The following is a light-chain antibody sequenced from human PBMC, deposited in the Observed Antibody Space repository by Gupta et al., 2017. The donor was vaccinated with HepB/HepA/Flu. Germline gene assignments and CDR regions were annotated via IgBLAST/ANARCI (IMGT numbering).Light chain of an antibody. CDR1: QSIGSS. Sequence: IVLTQSSHFHSVTPKEKVTITCRASQSIGSSLHCYQQKPDQTPKPLIKYASHSFSGVPSTFSGSGSWTAITLTIISLVAEDDATYYCQQRSSLPITFGTGTKVEIK. CDR2: YAS. V-gene: IGKV6-21*01. J-gene: IGKJ4*01. CDR3: QQRSSLPIT.